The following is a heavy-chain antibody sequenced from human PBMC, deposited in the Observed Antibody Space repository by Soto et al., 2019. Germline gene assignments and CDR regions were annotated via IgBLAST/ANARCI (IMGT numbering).Heavy chain of an antibody. V-gene: IGHV3-30-3*01. J-gene: IGHJ4*02. CDR1: ECAYSSYA. CDR3: ARVPSSSGRAHFDY. CDR2: ISYDGSNK. Sequence: PGGSVRHTGAASECAYSSYAMHLIRQAPGKGLEWVAVISYDGSNKYYADSVKGRFTISRDNSKNTLYLQMNSLRAEDTAVYYCARVPSSSGRAHFDYWGQGTLVTVSS. D-gene: IGHD2-15*01.